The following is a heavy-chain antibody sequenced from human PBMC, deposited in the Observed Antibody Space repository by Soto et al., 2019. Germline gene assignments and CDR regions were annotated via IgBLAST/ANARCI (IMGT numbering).Heavy chain of an antibody. CDR3: ARDSERIVVVPAAMSTWFDP. J-gene: IGHJ5*02. Sequence: GASVKVSCKASGGTFSSYTISWVRQAPGQGLEWMGRIIPILGIANYAQKFQGRVTITADKSTSTAYMELSSLRSEDTAVYYCARDSERIVVVPAAMSTWFDPWGQGTLVTVSS. V-gene: IGHV1-69*04. CDR2: IIPILGIA. CDR1: GGTFSSYT. D-gene: IGHD2-2*01.